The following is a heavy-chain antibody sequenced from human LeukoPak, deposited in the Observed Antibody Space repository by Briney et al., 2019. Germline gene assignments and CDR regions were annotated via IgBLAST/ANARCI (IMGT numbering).Heavy chain of an antibody. CDR1: GFTVSSNY. CDR3: ARGPRYYGSGSGTWFDP. Sequence: GGSLRLSCAASGFTVSSNYMSWVRQAPGKGLEWVSVIYSGGSTYYADSVKGRFTISRDNSKNTLYLQMNSLRAEDTAVYYCARGPRYYGSGSGTWFDPWGQGTLVTVSS. V-gene: IGHV3-53*01. D-gene: IGHD3-10*01. CDR2: IYSGGST. J-gene: IGHJ5*02.